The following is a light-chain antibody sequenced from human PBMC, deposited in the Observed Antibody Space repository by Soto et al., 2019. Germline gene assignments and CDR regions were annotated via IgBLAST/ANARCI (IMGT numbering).Light chain of an antibody. CDR2: DAS. CDR1: QSISTW. J-gene: IGKJ1*01. Sequence: DIQMTQSPSTLSAFVGDRVTITCRASQSISTWLAWYQQRPGKAPKLLIYDASSLESGVPLRFSGSGSGTEFTLTISSLQPDDFATYYCQHYNSHSPWTFGQGTKVDIK. V-gene: IGKV1-5*01. CDR3: QHYNSHSPWT.